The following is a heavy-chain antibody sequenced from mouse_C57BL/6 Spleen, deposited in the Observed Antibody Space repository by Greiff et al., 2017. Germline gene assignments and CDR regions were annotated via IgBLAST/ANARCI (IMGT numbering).Heavy chain of an antibody. D-gene: IGHD3-2*02. CDR2: IDPSDGYT. CDR1: GYTFTSYW. CDR3: ARATTAQATHSAMDY. J-gene: IGHJ4*01. V-gene: IGHV1-69*01. Sequence: QVQLQQPGAELVMPGASVKLSCKASGYTFTSYWMHWVKQRPGPGLEWIGEIDPSDGYTNYNQKFKGKSTLTVDKSSSTAYMQLSSLTSEDSAVYYGARATTAQATHSAMDYWGQGTSGTVSS.